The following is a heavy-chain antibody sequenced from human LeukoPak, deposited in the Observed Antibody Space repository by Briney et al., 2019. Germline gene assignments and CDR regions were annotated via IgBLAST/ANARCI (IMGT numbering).Heavy chain of an antibody. V-gene: IGHV1-46*01. J-gene: IGHJ6*02. D-gene: IGHD2-15*01. CDR3: ARDSSTGYCSGGSCYGTNGMDV. CDR1: GYTFTSYY. CDR2: INPSGGSA. Sequence: GASVKVSCKASGYTFTSYYMHWVRQAPGQGLEWMGIINPSGGSASYAQKFQGRVTMTRDTSTSTVYMGLSSLRSEDTAVYYCARDSSTGYCSGGSCYGTNGMDVWGQGTTVTVSS.